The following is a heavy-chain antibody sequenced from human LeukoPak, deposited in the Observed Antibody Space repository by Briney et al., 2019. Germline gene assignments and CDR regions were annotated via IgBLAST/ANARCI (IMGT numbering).Heavy chain of an antibody. V-gene: IGHV1-2*02. CDR3: ARGPRITLIRGGQWYYYMDV. CDR1: GYTFTGYY. J-gene: IGHJ6*03. CDR2: INPNSGDT. Sequence: GASVKVSCKASGYTFTGYYMHWVRQAPGQGLEWMGWINPNSGDTNYAQKLQGRVTMTTDTSTSTAYMELRSLRSDDTAVYYCARGPRITLIRGGQWYYYMDVWGKGTTVTISS. D-gene: IGHD3-10*01.